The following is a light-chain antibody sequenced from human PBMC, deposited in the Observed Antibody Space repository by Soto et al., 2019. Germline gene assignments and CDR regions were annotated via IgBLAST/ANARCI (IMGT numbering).Light chain of an antibody. V-gene: IGLV1-44*01. CDR3: QSYDASLRGSGV. Sequence: QSVLTQPPSASGTPGQRVAISCSGGNSNIGTNHVNWYQQLPGTAPKLLIYGNNQRPSGVPDRFSGSRSGTSASLAITGLQADDEADYYCQSYDASLRGSGVFGTGTKVTVL. CDR1: NSNIGTNH. CDR2: GNN. J-gene: IGLJ1*01.